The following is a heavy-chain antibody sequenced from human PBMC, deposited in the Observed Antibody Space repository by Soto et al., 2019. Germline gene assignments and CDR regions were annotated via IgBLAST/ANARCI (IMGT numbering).Heavy chain of an antibody. D-gene: IGHD1-26*01. J-gene: IGHJ4*02. Sequence: PSETLSLTCTVSGGSISSYYLSWIRQPPGKGLEWIGYIYYSGSTNYNPSLKSRVTISVDTSKNQFSLKLSSVTAADTAVYYCARDSTYSGSYRYFDYWGQGTLVTVYS. V-gene: IGHV4-59*01. CDR3: ARDSTYSGSYRYFDY. CDR2: IYYSGST. CDR1: GGSISSYY.